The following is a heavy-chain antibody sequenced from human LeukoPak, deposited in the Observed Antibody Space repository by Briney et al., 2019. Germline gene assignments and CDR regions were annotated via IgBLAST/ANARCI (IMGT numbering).Heavy chain of an antibody. CDR1: GGSISSYY. D-gene: IGHD3-9*01. CDR2: IYYSGST. V-gene: IGHV4-59*12. Sequence: SETLSLTCTVSGGSISSYYWSWIRQPPGKGLEWIGHIYYSGSTNYNPSLKSRVTISVDTSKNQFSLKLSSVTAADTAVYYCARGTPRYFDWLSYYRSGFDYWGQGTLVTVSS. CDR3: ARGTPRYFDWLSYYRSGFDY. J-gene: IGHJ4*02.